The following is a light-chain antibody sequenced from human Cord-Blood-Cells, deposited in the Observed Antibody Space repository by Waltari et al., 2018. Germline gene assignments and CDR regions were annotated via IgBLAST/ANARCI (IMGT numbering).Light chain of an antibody. J-gene: IGKJ1*01. Sequence: DIQMTQSPSTLSASVGDRVTTTCRASQSISSWLAWYQQKPGKAPKLLIYDASSVESGVPSRFSGSGSGTEFTLTISSLQPDDFATYYCQQYNSYSQTFGQGTKVEIK. V-gene: IGKV1-5*01. CDR2: DAS. CDR3: QQYNSYSQT. CDR1: QSISSW.